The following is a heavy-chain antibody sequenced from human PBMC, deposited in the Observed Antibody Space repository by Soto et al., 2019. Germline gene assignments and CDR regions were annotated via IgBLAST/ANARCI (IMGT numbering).Heavy chain of an antibody. CDR1: GYTFSMYG. V-gene: IGHV1-18*01. D-gene: IGHD1-1*01. CDR2: ISAYNGHA. Sequence: QVQLVQSGAEMKKPGASVKVSCKTSGYTFSMYGSSWVRQVPGQGLEWMGWISAYNGHANFAQRFQDRITMTTDTSTSTAYMELRSLRTDDTALYYCTRADSFTGTTRYYFDYWRQGTLVTVSS. CDR3: TRADSFTGTTRYYFDY. J-gene: IGHJ4*02.